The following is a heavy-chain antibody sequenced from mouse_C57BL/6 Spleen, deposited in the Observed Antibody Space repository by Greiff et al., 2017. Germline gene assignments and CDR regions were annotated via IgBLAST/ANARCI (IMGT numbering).Heavy chain of an antibody. V-gene: IGHV5-9*01. CDR3: ASHYGSSWYFDV. Sequence: EVKVVESGGGLVKPGGSLKLSCAASGFTFSSYTMSWVRQTPEKRLEWVATISGGGGNTYYPDSVKGRFTISRDNAKNTLYLQMSSLRSEDTALYYCASHYGSSWYFDVWGTGTTVTVSS. CDR2: ISGGGGNT. J-gene: IGHJ1*03. D-gene: IGHD1-1*01. CDR1: GFTFSSYT.